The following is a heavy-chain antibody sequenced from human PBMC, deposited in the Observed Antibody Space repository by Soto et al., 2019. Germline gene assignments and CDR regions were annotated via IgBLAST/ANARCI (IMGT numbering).Heavy chain of an antibody. V-gene: IGHV5-51*01. J-gene: IGHJ5*02. CDR2: IFTRDSET. Sequence: GETLKISCKGPGHLFNNHWIGWVRQTPGKGLEWMGLIFTRDSETKTSPSFQGHVSFSVDNSINTVYLQWTSLKTTDTGIYFCARGYFDSGHGYDLWGQGTLVTVPQ. CDR3: ARGYFDSGHGYDL. CDR1: GHLFNNHW. D-gene: IGHD3-10*01.